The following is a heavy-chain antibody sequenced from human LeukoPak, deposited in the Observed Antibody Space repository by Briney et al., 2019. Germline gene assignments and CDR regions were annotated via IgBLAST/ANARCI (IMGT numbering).Heavy chain of an antibody. CDR1: GFTFSSYA. CDR3: AKPSRRGYSYGYAGNNWFDP. V-gene: IGHV3-23*01. CDR2: ISGSGGST. J-gene: IGHJ5*02. Sequence: PGGSLRLSCAASGFTFSSYAMSWVRQAPGKGLEWVSAISGSGGSTYYADSVKGRFTISRDNSKNTLYPQMNSLRAEDTAVYYCAKPSRRGYSYGYAGNNWFDPWGQGTLVTVSS. D-gene: IGHD5-18*01.